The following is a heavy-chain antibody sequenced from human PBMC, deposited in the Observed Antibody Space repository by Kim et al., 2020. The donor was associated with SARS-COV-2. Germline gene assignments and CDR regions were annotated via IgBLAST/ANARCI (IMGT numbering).Heavy chain of an antibody. CDR1: GGSISNYY. J-gene: IGHJ3*01. D-gene: IGHD4-4*01. CDR3: ASAVGNSAYAFDV. CDR2: IDDSGNT. Sequence: SETLSLTCTVSGGSISNYYWSWIRQSPGKGLEWIGYIDDSGNTNYDPSLRSRVTISVDTSKNQVSLKLRSLTAADTAMFYCASAVGNSAYAFDVWGQGT. V-gene: IGHV4-59*13.